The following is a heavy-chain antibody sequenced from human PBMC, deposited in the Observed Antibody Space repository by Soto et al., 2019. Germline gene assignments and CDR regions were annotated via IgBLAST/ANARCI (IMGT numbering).Heavy chain of an antibody. CDR3: ARRGGVGVAGSAAFDM. D-gene: IGHD3-3*01. Sequence: QLHLVQSGAVVKKPGASVTVSCSASGYPVTAYYMHWVRQAPGRGLEWMGGINPATGAAKYKQTLRGRVPMTRVTSTIRVIMELRGVTSKDTVGFFCARRGGVGVAGSAAFDMWGQGTLVTVYS. J-gene: IGHJ3*02. CDR1: GYPVTAYY. CDR2: INPATGAA. V-gene: IGHV1-2*05.